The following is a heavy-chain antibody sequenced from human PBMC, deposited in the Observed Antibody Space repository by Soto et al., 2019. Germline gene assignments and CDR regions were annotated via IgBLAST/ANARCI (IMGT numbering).Heavy chain of an antibody. V-gene: IGHV1-18*01. CDR1: GYNFTRFG. CDR2: MGAHSGHT. D-gene: IGHD6-13*01. J-gene: IGHJ6*02. Sequence: QFQLVQSGAEVKKPGASVKVSCKASGYNFTRFGISWVRQAPGHGLEWMGWMGAHSGHTRQAQKFQGRLTMTTDASMNTAYIALRSLTSDDTALYYCGSEGQQLAQENYYQFHGMDVWGQGTTVIVSS. CDR3: GSEGQQLAQENYYQFHGMDV.